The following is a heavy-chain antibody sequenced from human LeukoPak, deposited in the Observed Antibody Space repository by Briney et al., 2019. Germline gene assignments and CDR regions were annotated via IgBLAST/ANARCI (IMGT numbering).Heavy chain of an antibody. CDR1: GFTFSSYA. CDR2: ISGSGGST. D-gene: IGHD6-13*01. V-gene: IGHV3-23*01. CDR3: AKEERIAAAGNAVFDY. J-gene: IGHJ4*02. Sequence: GGSLRLSCAASGFTFSSYAMSWVRQAPGKGLEWVSAISGSGGSTYYADSVKGRFTISRDNSKNTLYLQMNSLRAEDTAVYYCAKEERIAAAGNAVFDYWGQGTLVTVSS.